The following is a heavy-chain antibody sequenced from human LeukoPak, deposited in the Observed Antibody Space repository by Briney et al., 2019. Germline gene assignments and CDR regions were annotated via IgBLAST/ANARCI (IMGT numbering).Heavy chain of an antibody. CDR3: ARDLSHYYDSSGYRHWYFDL. CDR1: GGSISSGGYY. D-gene: IGHD3-22*01. Sequence: PSETLSLTCTVSGGSISSGGYYWSWIRQHPGKGLEWIGYIYYSGSTYCNPSLKSRVTISVDTSKNQFSLKLSSVTAADTAVYYCARDLSHYYDSSGYRHWYFDLWGRGTLVTVSS. CDR2: IYYSGST. V-gene: IGHV4-31*03. J-gene: IGHJ2*01.